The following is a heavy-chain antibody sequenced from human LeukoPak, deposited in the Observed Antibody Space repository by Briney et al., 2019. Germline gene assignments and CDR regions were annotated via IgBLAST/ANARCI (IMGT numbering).Heavy chain of an antibody. Sequence: GSLRLSCAGSGFTFSSYRMHWVRQPPGKGLEWIGSIYYSGSTYYNPSLKSRVTISVDTSKNQFSLKLNSVTAADTAVYYCARRPSPSSGYYYDYYYMDVWGKGTTVTVSS. CDR3: ARRPSPSSGYYYDYYYMDV. CDR1: GFTFSSYR. D-gene: IGHD3-22*01. J-gene: IGHJ6*03. CDR2: IYYSGST. V-gene: IGHV4-39*01.